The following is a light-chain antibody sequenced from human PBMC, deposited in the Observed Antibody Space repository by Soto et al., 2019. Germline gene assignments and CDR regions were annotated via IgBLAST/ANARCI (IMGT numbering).Light chain of an antibody. CDR2: DVS. Sequence: QSALTQPASVSGSPGQSITISCTGASSDVADYKYVSWYQHHQGKAPKLMIYDVSNRPSGISSRFSGSRSGNTASLTISGLQAEDEAVYYCSSYTGSSTLVFGGGTKLTVL. CDR3: SSYTGSSTLV. J-gene: IGLJ2*01. CDR1: SSDVADYKY. V-gene: IGLV2-14*01.